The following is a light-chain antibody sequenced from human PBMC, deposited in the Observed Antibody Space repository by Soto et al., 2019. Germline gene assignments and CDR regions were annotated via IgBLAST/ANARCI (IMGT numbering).Light chain of an antibody. CDR1: DSNIGRNV. CDR2: RSD. Sequence: QSALTQPPSASGTPGQRVTISCSGSDSNIGRNVVYWYQQLPGTAPKLLVYRSDQRPSGAPDRFSGSKSDTSASLAISGLRPEDEADYYCAAWDDSLSGHYVFGTGTKVTVL. CDR3: AAWDDSLSGHYV. V-gene: IGLV1-47*01. J-gene: IGLJ1*01.